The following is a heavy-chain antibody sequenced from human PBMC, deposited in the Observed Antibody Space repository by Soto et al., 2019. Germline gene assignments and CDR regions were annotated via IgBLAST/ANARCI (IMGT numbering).Heavy chain of an antibody. D-gene: IGHD5-18*01. CDR1: GYSFTSYW. J-gene: IGHJ4*02. Sequence: GESLKISCKGSGYSFTSYWIGWVRQMPGKGLEWMGIIYPGDSDTRYSPSFQGQVTISADKSISTAYLQWSSLKASDTAMYYCARLSEDTAMNTGGAFDYWGQGTLVTVSS. CDR3: ARLSEDTAMNTGGAFDY. V-gene: IGHV5-51*01. CDR2: IYPGDSDT.